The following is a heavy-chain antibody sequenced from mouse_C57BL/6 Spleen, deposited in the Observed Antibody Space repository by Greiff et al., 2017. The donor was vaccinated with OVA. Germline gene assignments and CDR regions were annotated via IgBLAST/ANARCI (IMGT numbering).Heavy chain of an antibody. CDR3: ARGDYSSEGFAY. CDR1: GYTFTSYW. Sequence: QVQLQQSGAELVRPGSSVKLSCKASGYTFTSYWMHWVKQRPIQGLEWIGNIDPSDSETHYNQKFKDKATLTVDKSSSTAYMQLSSLTSEDSAVYYCARGDYSSEGFAYWGQGTLVTVSA. J-gene: IGHJ3*01. V-gene: IGHV1-52*01. CDR2: IDPSDSET. D-gene: IGHD2-12*01.